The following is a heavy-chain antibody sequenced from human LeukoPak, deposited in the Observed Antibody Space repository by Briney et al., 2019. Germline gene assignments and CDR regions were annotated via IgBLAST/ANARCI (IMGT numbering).Heavy chain of an antibody. J-gene: IGHJ4*02. CDR3: ARDLMGIAYRGAFYY. CDR1: GFTFSSYW. Sequence: PGGSLRLSCAASGFTFSSYWMTWVRQAPGKGLEWVANIQEDGSVKYYVDSVKGRFTISRDNAKNSLYLQMNSLRAEDTAVYYCARDLMGIAYRGAFYYWGQGTLVTVSS. V-gene: IGHV3-7*03. CDR2: IQEDGSVK. D-gene: IGHD6-13*01.